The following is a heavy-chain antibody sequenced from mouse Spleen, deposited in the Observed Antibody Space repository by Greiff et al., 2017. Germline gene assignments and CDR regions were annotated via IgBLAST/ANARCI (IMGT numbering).Heavy chain of an antibody. CDR2: IDPANVNT. J-gene: IGHJ2*01. Sequence: VQLQQSRAELVKPGASVKLSCTASGFNIEDTYMHWVKQRPEQGLEWIGRIDPANVNTKYDPKFQGKATITADTSSNTAYLQLSSLTSEDTAVYYCARRGFPFFDFWGQGTTLTVSS. CDR3: ARRGFPFFDF. V-gene: IGHV14-3*02. CDR1: GFNIEDTY.